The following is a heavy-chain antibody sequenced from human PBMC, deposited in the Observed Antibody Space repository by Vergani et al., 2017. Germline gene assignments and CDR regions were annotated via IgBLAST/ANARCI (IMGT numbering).Heavy chain of an antibody. V-gene: IGHV4-34*01. D-gene: IGHD5-12*01. CDR3: AREQYSTDYSGYDYGSRYFDY. Sequence: QVQLQQWGAGLLKPSETLSLTCAVYGGSFSGYYWSWIRQPPGKGLEWIGEINHSGSTNYNPSLKSRVTISVDTSKNQFSLKLSSVTAADTAVYYCAREQYSTDYSGYDYGSRYFDYWGQGTLVTVSS. CDR2: INHSGST. CDR1: GGSFSGYY. J-gene: IGHJ4*02.